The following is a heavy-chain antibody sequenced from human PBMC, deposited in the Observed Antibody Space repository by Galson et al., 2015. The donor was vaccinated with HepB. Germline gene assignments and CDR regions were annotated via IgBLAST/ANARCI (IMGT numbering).Heavy chain of an antibody. CDR3: TTVGAAPVAGGEYYYDSSGYYSRDYFDY. CDR1: GFTFSNAW. Sequence: SLRLSCAASGFTFSNAWMSWVCQAPGKGLEWVGRIKSKTDGGTTDYAAPVKGRFTISRDDSKNTLYLQMNSLKTEDTAVYYCTTVGAAPVAGGEYYYDSSGYYSRDYFDYWGQGTLVTVSS. CDR2: IKSKTDGGTT. D-gene: IGHD3-22*01. J-gene: IGHJ4*02. V-gene: IGHV3-15*01.